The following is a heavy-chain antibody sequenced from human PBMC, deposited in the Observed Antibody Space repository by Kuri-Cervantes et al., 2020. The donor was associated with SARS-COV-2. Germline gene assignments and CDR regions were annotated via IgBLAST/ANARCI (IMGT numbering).Heavy chain of an antibody. CDR3: ARDPGSGYDYGFDY. J-gene: IGHJ4*02. D-gene: IGHD5-12*01. CDR1: ETTFPNYD. Sequence: ASVKVSCKAPETTFPNYDINWVRQATGQGLEWMGWINPNSGGTNYAQKFQGRVTMTRDTSISTAYMELSRLRSDDTAVYYCARDPGSGYDYGFDYWGQGTLVTVSS. CDR2: INPNSGGT. V-gene: IGHV1-2*02.